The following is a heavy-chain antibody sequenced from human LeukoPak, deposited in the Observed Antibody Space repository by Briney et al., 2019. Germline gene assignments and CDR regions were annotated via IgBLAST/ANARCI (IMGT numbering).Heavy chain of an antibody. J-gene: IGHJ5*02. CDR3: PRASDQWLQLT. D-gene: IGHD5-24*01. CDR1: GFTFRNEW. CDR2: IKQDGSEK. Sequence: GGSLRLSCAPSGFTFRNEWMIWVPQAPGKGLEWVGNIKQDGSEKRYADSVRGRFSISRDNAQTSLYLQMNSLRAEDTAVYYCPRASDQWLQLTWGQGTLVTVSS. V-gene: IGHV3-7*05.